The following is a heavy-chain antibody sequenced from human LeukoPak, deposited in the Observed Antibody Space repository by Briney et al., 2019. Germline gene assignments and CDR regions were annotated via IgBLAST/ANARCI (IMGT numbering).Heavy chain of an antibody. CDR3: AGASYYYNASGYGSLNALDI. CDR2: FYDNGST. V-gene: IGHV4-59*01. Sequence: SETLSLTCTVSGGSISSYYWSWIRQPPGKRLEWIGYFYDNGSTNYKPSLKSRVTMSVDTSKKQVSLKLASVTAADTAVYYCAGASYYYNASGYGSLNALDIWGQGTVVTVSA. D-gene: IGHD3-22*01. J-gene: IGHJ3*02. CDR1: GGSISSYY.